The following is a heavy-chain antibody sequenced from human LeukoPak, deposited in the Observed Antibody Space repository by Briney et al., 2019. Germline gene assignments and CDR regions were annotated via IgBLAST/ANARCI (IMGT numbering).Heavy chain of an antibody. CDR3: ARDRWFGESYYFDY. D-gene: IGHD3-10*01. CDR1: GGSISNFY. J-gene: IGHJ4*02. Sequence: SETLSLTCTVSGGSISNFYWSWIRQPPGKGLEWIGYISYSGSTNYNPSLKSRLTISVDTSKHQFSLRLSSVTAADTAVYYCARDRWFGESYYFDYWGQGTLVTVSS. V-gene: IGHV4-59*01. CDR2: ISYSGST.